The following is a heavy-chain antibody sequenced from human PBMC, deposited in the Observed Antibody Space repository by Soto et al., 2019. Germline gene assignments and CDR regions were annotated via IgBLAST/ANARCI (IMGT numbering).Heavy chain of an antibody. CDR1: GFTFNNFW. Sequence: EVQLVESGGGLVQPGGSLRLSCAASGFTFNNFWLHWVRQGPGKGLEWVSRINTDGSDTSYADSVKGRFAISRDNAKSTLFLQMDCLRAEDTAVYYCARRGQIAVLAYWGQGTLVTVSS. D-gene: IGHD6-19*01. CDR3: ARRGQIAVLAY. V-gene: IGHV3-74*01. J-gene: IGHJ4*02. CDR2: INTDGSDT.